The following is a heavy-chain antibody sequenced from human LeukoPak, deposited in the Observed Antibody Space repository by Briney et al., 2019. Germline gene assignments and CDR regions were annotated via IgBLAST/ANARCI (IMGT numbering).Heavy chain of an antibody. J-gene: IGHJ4*02. CDR1: GFTFSSYS. Sequence: PGGSLRLSCAASGFTFSSYSMNWVRQAPGKGLEWVSAISGSGGSTYYADSVKGRFTISRDNSKNTLYLQMNSLRAEDTAVYYCANGKTTVTNFDYWGQGTLVTVSS. D-gene: IGHD4-17*01. V-gene: IGHV3-23*01. CDR2: ISGSGGST. CDR3: ANGKTTVTNFDY.